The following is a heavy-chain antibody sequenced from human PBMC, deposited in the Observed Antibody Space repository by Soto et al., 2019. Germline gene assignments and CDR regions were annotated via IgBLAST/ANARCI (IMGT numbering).Heavy chain of an antibody. CDR3: AAIVVGATRHSDVDH. D-gene: IGHD2-15*01. CDR1: GAPISSNDYF. CDR2: MHASGGT. Sequence: SETLSLTCSVSGAPISSNDYFWAWVRQPPGRGLEFIASMHASGGTYHASSLKSRATMSLDTSKDQFSLKLQSVTAADTGTYYCAAIVVGATRHSDVDHWGQGTLVTVSS. J-gene: IGHJ4*02. V-gene: IGHV4-39*01.